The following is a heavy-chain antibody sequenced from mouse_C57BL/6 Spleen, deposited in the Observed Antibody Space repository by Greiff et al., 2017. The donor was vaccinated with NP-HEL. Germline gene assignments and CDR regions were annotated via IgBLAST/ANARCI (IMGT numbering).Heavy chain of an antibody. CDR1: GFTFSSYA. J-gene: IGHJ3*01. CDR3: ARVSTMRFAY. CDR2: ISDGGSYT. D-gene: IGHD2-4*01. V-gene: IGHV5-4*01. Sequence: EVQLVESGGGLVKPGGSLKLSCSASGFTFSSYAMSWFRQTPEKRLEWVATISDGGSYTYYPDNVKGRVTISRDNAKNNLYLQMSHLKSEDTAMYYCARVSTMRFAYWGQGTLVTVSA.